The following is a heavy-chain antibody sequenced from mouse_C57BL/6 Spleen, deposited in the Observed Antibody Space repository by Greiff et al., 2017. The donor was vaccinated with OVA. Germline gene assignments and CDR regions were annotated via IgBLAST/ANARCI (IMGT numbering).Heavy chain of an antibody. J-gene: IGHJ4*01. D-gene: IGHD2-2*01. CDR1: GYAFSSSW. CDR3: ARSIYYGYDENYAMDD. V-gene: IGHV1-82*01. CDR2: IYPGDGDT. Sequence: QVQLKQSGPELVKPGASVKISCKASGYAFSSSWMNWVKQRPGKGLEWIGRIYPGDGDTNYNGKFKGKATLTADKSSSTAYMQLSSLTSEDSAVYFCARSIYYGYDENYAMDDWGQGTSVTVSS.